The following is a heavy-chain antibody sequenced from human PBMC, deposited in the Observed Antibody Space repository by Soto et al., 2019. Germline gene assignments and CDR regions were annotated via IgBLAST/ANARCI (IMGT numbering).Heavy chain of an antibody. CDR3: AKRDSYGGQDYGMDV. D-gene: IGHD4-17*01. CDR1: GFTFSSYA. V-gene: IGHV3-23*01. J-gene: IGHJ6*02. Sequence: PGGSLRRSCAASGFTFSSYAMSGVRQAPGKGLEWVSAISGSGGSTYYADSVKGRFTISRDNSKNTLYLQMNSLRAEDTAVYYCAKRDSYGGQDYGMDVWGQGTTVTVSS. CDR2: ISGSGGST.